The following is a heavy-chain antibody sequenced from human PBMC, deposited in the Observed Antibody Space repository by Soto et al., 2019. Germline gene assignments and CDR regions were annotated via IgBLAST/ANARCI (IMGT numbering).Heavy chain of an antibody. Sequence: SETLSLTCTVSSGSITSGGFYWSWIRQHPGKGLEWIGYIYYSGSTNYNPSLKSRVTISVDTSKNQFSLKLSSVTAADTAVYYCARDSRVERQHAFDIWGQGTMVTVS. V-gene: IGHV4-61*08. D-gene: IGHD1-1*01. CDR1: SGSITSGGFY. J-gene: IGHJ3*02. CDR2: IYYSGST. CDR3: ARDSRVERQHAFDI.